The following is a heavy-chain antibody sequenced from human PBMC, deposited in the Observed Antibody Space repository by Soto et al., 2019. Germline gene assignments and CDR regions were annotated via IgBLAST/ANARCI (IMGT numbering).Heavy chain of an antibody. CDR3: AKASYGGNPDDWYCDL. Sequence: QVQLVESGGGVVQPGRSLRLSCAASGFTFSSYGMHWVRQAPGKGLEWVAVISYDGSNKYYADSVKGRFTISRDNSKNTLYLQMNSLRAEDTAVYYCAKASYGGNPDDWYCDLWGRGTLVTVSS. D-gene: IGHD4-17*01. CDR1: GFTFSSYG. V-gene: IGHV3-30*18. CDR2: ISYDGSNK. J-gene: IGHJ2*01.